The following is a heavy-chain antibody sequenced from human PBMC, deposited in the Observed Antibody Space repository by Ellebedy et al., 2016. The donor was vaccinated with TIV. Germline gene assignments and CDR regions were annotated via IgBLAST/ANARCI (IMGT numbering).Heavy chain of an antibody. CDR2: ISYDGSHI. D-gene: IGHD2-15*01. J-gene: IGHJ4*02. CDR1: GFNFRSTA. V-gene: IGHV3-30*03. Sequence: GESLKISCAGSGFNFRSTATHWVRQAPGKGLEWVTIISYDGSHIRYVDSVKGRFTISRDNSKNTVYLQMNSLRPEDTALYYCARGGHCSDGTCYLIDHWGQGTLVTVS. CDR3: ARGGHCSDGTCYLIDH.